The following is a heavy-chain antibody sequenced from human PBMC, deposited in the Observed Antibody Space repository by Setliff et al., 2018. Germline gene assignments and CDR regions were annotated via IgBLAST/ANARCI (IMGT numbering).Heavy chain of an antibody. CDR3: ARDGAYCSGGSCYSFDY. D-gene: IGHD2-15*01. CDR1: GYTFSDYG. V-gene: IGHV1-69*06. Sequence: SVKVSCKASGYTFSDYGITWVRQAPGQGLEWIGAIIPIFGTPNYAQNFQDRVTITADISTTTVFMEMSSLRSDDTAVYYCARDGAYCSGGSCYSFDYWGPGTPVTVSS. J-gene: IGHJ4*02. CDR2: IIPIFGTP.